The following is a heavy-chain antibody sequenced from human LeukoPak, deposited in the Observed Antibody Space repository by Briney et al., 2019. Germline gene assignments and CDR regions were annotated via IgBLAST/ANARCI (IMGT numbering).Heavy chain of an antibody. V-gene: IGHV3-7*01. CDR1: GLAFKNYW. D-gene: IGHD2-15*01. CDR3: ASTFPYCGGGSCAL. J-gene: IGHJ1*01. Sequence: GGSLRLSCLGTGLAFKNYWMTWVRQAPGKGLVWVANIHPDGSVKNYVDAVRGRFTISRDNAKNSLYLQLDNLRADDTAVYYCASTFPYCGGGSCALGGQGTLVIVSS. CDR2: IHPDGSVK.